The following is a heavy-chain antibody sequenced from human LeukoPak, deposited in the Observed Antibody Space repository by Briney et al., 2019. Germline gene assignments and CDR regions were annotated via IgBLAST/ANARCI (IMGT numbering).Heavy chain of an antibody. V-gene: IGHV3-33*01. CDR3: ASAGSGSLVREYFQH. J-gene: IGHJ1*01. CDR1: GFTFSTYG. CDR2: IWYDGSNK. Sequence: PGGSLRLSCAASGFTFSTYGMHWVRQAPGKGLEWVAIIWYDGSNKYYADSVKGRFTISRDNSKNTLYLQMNSLRAEDTVVYFCASAGSGSLVREYFQHWGQGTLVTVSS. D-gene: IGHD3-10*01.